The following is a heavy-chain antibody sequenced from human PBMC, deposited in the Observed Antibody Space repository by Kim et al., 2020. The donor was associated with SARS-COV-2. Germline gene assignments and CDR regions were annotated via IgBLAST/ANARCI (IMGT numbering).Heavy chain of an antibody. CDR3: ARQDNWNDFDY. V-gene: IGHV5-51*01. D-gene: IGHD1-1*01. Sequence: RYSPSFQGQVTISADKSISTAYLQWSSLKASDTAMYYCARQDNWNDFDYWGQGTLVTVSS. J-gene: IGHJ4*02.